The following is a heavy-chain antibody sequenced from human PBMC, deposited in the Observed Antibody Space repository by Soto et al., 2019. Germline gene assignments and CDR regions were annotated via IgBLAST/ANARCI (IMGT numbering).Heavy chain of an antibody. CDR2: MDPNTGHT. D-gene: IGHD3-10*01. J-gene: IGHJ5*02. CDR3: AMMFYHGSRNPNWMDP. V-gene: IGHV1-8*01. Sequence: QVQLVQSGAEVKKPGASVKVSCEASGYTFTSFDINWVRQATGQGLEWMGWMDPNTGHTGYAQKFKGRISMTRDTSITTAYMELSSRTSEGTAVYYCAMMFYHGSRNPNWMDPRGQGSLVTVSS. CDR1: GYTFTSFD.